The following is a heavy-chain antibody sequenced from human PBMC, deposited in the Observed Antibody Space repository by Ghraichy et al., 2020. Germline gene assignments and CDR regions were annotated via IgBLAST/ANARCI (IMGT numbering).Heavy chain of an antibody. J-gene: IGHJ4*02. CDR2: IYFSGST. D-gene: IGHD6-6*01. V-gene: IGHV4-59*08. CDR1: GGSISSDY. CDR3: ARGGAPRLNY. Sequence: SETLSLTCTVSGGSISSDYWSWIRQPPGKGLEWIGYIYFSGSTSYNPSLKSRVTISIDTSKNQFSLKLRSVTAADTAVYFCARGGAPRLNYWGLGTLVTVSS.